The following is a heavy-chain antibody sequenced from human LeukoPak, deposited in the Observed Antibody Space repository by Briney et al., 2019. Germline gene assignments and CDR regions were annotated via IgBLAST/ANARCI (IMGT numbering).Heavy chain of an antibody. CDR2: ISSNGGST. J-gene: IGHJ4*02. V-gene: IGHV3-64*01. CDR1: GFTFSNYA. Sequence: GGSLRLSCAASGFTFSNYAMHWVRQAPGKGLEYVSTISSNGGSTYCANSVKGRFTISRHNSKNTLYLQMGSLRAEDMAVYHCATSSLDYWGQGALVTVSS. D-gene: IGHD6-6*01. CDR3: ATSSLDY.